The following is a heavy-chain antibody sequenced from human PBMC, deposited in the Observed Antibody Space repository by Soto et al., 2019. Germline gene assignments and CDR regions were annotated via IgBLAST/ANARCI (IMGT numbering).Heavy chain of an antibody. Sequence: GESLKISCKGFGYRFTSYWIGWVRQMPGKGLEWMGIINPYDSDTRYSPSFQGQVTISAARSISTAYLQWSSLKASDTAMYYCARLYDSNSFHYWGQGTRVTVSS. V-gene: IGHV5-51*01. CDR3: ARLYDSNSFHY. D-gene: IGHD3-22*01. CDR1: GYRFTSYW. CDR2: INPYDSDT. J-gene: IGHJ4*02.